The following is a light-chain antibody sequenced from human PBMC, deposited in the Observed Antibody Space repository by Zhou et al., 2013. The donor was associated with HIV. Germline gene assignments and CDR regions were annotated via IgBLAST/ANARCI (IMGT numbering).Light chain of an antibody. CDR3: QQYNNWPYT. J-gene: IGKJ2*01. Sequence: EVVLTQSPTTLSLSPGERATLSCRASQSVSNYLAWYQQKPGQAPRLLIYGASTRATGIPARFSGSGSGTEFTLTISSMQSEDFAVYYCQQYNNWPYTFGQGTKLEIK. CDR2: GAS. V-gene: IGKV3-15*01. CDR1: QSVSNY.